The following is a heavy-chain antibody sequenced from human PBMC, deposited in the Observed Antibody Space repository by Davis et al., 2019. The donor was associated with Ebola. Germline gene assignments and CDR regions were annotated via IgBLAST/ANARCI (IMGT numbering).Heavy chain of an antibody. Sequence: GGSLRLSCAASGFTFSSYTMTWVRQAPGKGLEWISSISYSGGHIYYADSMEGRFTISRDNAKNSLYLQMNSLRAEDTAVYYCAREGATVTTIWFDPWGQGTLVTVSS. D-gene: IGHD4-17*01. CDR3: AREGATVTTIWFDP. CDR1: GFTFSSYT. CDR2: ISYSGGHI. V-gene: IGHV3-21*01. J-gene: IGHJ5*02.